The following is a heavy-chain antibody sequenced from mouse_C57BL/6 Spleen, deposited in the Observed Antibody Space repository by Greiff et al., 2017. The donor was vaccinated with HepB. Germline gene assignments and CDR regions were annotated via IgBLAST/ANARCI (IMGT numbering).Heavy chain of an antibody. D-gene: IGHD1-1*01. J-gene: IGHJ4*01. CDR1: GYTFTDYY. CDR2: INPYNGGT. Sequence: EVQLQQSGPVLVKPGASVKMSCKASGYTFTDYYMNWVKQSHGKSLEWIGVINPYNGGTSYNQKFKGKATLTVDKSSSTAYMELNSLTSEDSAVYYCARTVVADYYAMDYWGQGTSVTVSS. CDR3: ARTVVADYYAMDY. V-gene: IGHV1-19*01.